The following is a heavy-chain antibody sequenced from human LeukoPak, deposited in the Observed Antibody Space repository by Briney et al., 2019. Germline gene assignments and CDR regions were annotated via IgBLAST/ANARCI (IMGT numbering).Heavy chain of an antibody. CDR2: IRYDGSNK. CDR3: ASNHYDFWSGQGVNYFVY. D-gene: IGHD3-3*01. Sequence: GGSLRLSCAASGFTFSSYGMHWVRQAPGKGLEWVAFIRYDGSNKYYADSVKGRFTISRDNSKNTLYLQMNSLRAEDTAVYYCASNHYDFWSGQGVNYFVYWGQGTLVTVSS. CDR1: GFTFSSYG. J-gene: IGHJ4*02. V-gene: IGHV3-30*02.